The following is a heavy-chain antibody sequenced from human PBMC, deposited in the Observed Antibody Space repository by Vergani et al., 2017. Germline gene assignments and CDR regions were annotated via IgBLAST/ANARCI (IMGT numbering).Heavy chain of an antibody. V-gene: IGHV3-11*04. CDR2: ISPGASTV. D-gene: IGHD1-1*01. Sequence: LEESGGGSVKPGGSLRLSCAASGFKFSDHYMSWIRQAPGKGLEWVSHISPGASTVSYTDSVTGRFTVSRDNDNNSLTLDMTTLRGEDTAVYYWAKNPGRSTTRHYYAMDVWGQGTTVTVSS. CDR1: GFKFSDHY. CDR3: AKNPGRSTTRHYYAMDV. J-gene: IGHJ6*02.